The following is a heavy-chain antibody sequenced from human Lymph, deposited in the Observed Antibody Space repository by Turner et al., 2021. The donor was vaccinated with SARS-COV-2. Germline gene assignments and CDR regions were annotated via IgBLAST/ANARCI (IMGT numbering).Heavy chain of an antibody. CDR2: IWYDGSNK. CDR3: AREGDPLAGGTDV. J-gene: IGHJ6*02. D-gene: IGHD2-21*02. V-gene: IGHV3-33*01. Sequence: QVQLVESGGGVVQPGRSLRLSCSASGFTFSNYGMHWVRQAPGKGLEWVAVIWYDGSNKYYADSVKGRFTISRDNSKNTLFLQMNSLRAEDTAVYYCAREGDPLAGGTDVWGQGTTVTVSS. CDR1: GFTFSNYG.